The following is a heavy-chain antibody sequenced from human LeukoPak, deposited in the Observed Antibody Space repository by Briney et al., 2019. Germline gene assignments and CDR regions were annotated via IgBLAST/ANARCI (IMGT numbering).Heavy chain of an antibody. CDR2: IRGDGSIG. V-gene: IGHV3-30*02. Sequence: PGGSLRLSCAASGFTFSTYAMHWVRQAPGKGLEWVAIIRGDGSIGYHPDSVEGRFTISRDNAKNSLYLQMNSLRAEDTAVYFCARRHDYGDSWGQGTLVTVSS. CDR1: GFTFSTYA. CDR3: ARRHDYGDS. J-gene: IGHJ4*02.